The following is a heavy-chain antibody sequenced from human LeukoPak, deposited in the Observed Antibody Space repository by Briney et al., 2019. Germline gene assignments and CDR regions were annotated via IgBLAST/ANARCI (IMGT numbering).Heavy chain of an antibody. V-gene: IGHV3-30*18. CDR1: GFTFSSYG. D-gene: IGHD2/OR15-2a*01. Sequence: RTGRSLRLSCAASGFTFSSYGMHWVRQAPGKGLEWVAVISYDGSNKYYADSVKGRFTISRDNSKNTLYLQMNSLRAEDTAVYYCVKEAISFYYGMDVWGQGTTVTVSS. CDR2: ISYDGSNK. J-gene: IGHJ6*02. CDR3: VKEAISFYYGMDV.